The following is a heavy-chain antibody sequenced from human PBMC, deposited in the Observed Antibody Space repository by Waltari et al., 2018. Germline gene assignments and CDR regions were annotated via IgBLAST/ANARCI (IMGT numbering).Heavy chain of an antibody. J-gene: IGHJ6*02. Sequence: QLQLQESGPGLVKPSETLSLTCTVSGGSISSSSYYWGWIRQPPGKGLEWLGSIYYSVRAYHHPSLKSRVPISVDTAKNQFSLKRSSVTAADTAVYYCARQGIAAAGGPYGRNYYYGMDVWGQGTTVTVSS. CDR1: GGSISSSSYY. D-gene: IGHD6-13*01. CDR2: IYYSVRA. V-gene: IGHV4-39*01. CDR3: ARQGIAAAGGPYGRNYYYGMDV.